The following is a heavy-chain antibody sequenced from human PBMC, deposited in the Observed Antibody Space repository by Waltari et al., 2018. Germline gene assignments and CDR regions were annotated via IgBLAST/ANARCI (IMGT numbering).Heavy chain of an antibody. V-gene: IGHV4-39*01. CDR2: MSYSVAT. CDR3: ATYIGASVGTAAFDV. Sequence: GETLQPSGQGLEWVGTMSYSVATYSSPSLKSRVTISRDTSKNQLSLKLGSVTAADTAVYYCATYIGASVGTAAFDVWGQGTMVTVSS. J-gene: IGHJ3*01. D-gene: IGHD5-12*01.